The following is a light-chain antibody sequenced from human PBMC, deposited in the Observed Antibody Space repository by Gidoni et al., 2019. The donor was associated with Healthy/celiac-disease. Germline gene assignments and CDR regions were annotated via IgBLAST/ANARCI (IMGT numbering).Light chain of an antibody. CDR2: EAS. CDR3: PAWDSPRV. Sequence: SYELTKRPSVYVSPGTTASITCSGDKLGDKYAAWYQQKPGQSPVLVIYEASKRPSGLPERFSGSNSGNTATLPISGTQAMDEADYYCPAWDSPRVFGTGTKVTVL. V-gene: IGLV3-1*01. CDR1: KLGDKY. J-gene: IGLJ1*01.